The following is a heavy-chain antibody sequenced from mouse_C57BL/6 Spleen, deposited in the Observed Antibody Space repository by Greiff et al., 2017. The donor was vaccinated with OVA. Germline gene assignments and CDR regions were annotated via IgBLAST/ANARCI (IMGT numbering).Heavy chain of an antibody. Sequence: QVQLKQSGPGLVQPSQTLSIPCTVSGFSLTSYGLHWVRQSPGKGLEWLGVIWSGGSPEYNAAFISRLSSSKDNSKSQVFFKMNSLQADDTAIYYCARNLGAHMGAMDYWGQGTAVTVSS. V-gene: IGHV2-2*01. J-gene: IGHJ4*01. CDR1: GFSLTSYG. CDR2: IWSGGSP. CDR3: ARNLGAHMGAMDY. D-gene: IGHD6-1*01.